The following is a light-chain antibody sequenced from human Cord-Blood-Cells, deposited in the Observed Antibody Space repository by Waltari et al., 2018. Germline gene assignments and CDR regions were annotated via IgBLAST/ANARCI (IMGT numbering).Light chain of an antibody. Sequence: QSALTQPASVSGSPGQSITIPCPGTSSDVGGNNYVSLYHTHPGKAPKLMLYDVSTRPSGVSNRFSGSKSGNTASLTISVLQAEDEADYYCSSYTSSSTLYVFGTGTKVTVL. V-gene: IGLV2-14*01. CDR2: DVS. CDR3: SSYTSSSTLYV. J-gene: IGLJ1*01. CDR1: SSDVGGNNY.